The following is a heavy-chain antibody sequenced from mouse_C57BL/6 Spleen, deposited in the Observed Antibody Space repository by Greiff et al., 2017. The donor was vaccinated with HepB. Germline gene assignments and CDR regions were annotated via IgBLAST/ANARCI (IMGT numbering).Heavy chain of an antibody. CDR2: IDPETGGT. D-gene: IGHD2-2*01. J-gene: IGHJ4*01. CDR3: TRQWLRIRTY. CDR1: GYTFTDYE. V-gene: IGHV1-15*01. Sequence: VQLVESGAELVRPGASVTLSCKASGYTFTDYEMHWVKQTPVHGLEWIGAIDPETGGTAYNQKFKGKAILTADKSSSTAYMELRSLTSEDSAVYYCTRQWLRIRTYWGQGTSVTVSS.